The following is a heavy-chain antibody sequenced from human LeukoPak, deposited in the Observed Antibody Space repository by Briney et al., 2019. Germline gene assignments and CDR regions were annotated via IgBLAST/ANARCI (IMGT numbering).Heavy chain of an antibody. CDR3: AKGSYFYHMDV. Sequence: SETLSLTCTVSGGSISSSSYYWSWIRQPPGKGLEWIGYIYYSGSTNYNPSLKSRVTISVDTSKNQFSLKLSSVTAADTAVYYCAKGSYFYHMDVWGKGTTVTVSS. CDR2: IYYSGST. V-gene: IGHV4-61*01. D-gene: IGHD3-10*01. CDR1: GGSISSSSYY. J-gene: IGHJ6*03.